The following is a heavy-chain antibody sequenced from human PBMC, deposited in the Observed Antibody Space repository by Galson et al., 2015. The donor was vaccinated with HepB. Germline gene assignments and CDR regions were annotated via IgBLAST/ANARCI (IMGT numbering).Heavy chain of an antibody. J-gene: IGHJ6*02. V-gene: IGHV1-2*02. D-gene: IGHD3-3*01. CDR2: INPNSGGT. CDR3: ANIRFGDYYYYGMDV. Sequence: SVKVSCKASGYTFTGYYMHWVRQAPGQGLEWMGWINPNSGGTNYAQKFQGRVTMTRDTSISTAYMELSRLRSDDTAVYYCANIRFGDYYYYGMDVWGQGTTVTVSS. CDR1: GYTFTGYY.